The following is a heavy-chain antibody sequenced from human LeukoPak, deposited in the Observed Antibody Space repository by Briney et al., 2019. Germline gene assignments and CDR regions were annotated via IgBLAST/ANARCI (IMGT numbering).Heavy chain of an antibody. CDR1: GYTFTSYD. CDR3: ARGGSQTYYYGSGSYYYYGMDV. Sequence: ASVTVSCKASGYTFTSYDINWVRQAPGQGLEWMGWMNPNSGNTGYAQKFQGRVTMTRNTSISTAYMELSSLRSEDTAVYYCARGGSQTYYYGSGSYYYYGMDVWGQGTTVTVSS. CDR2: MNPNSGNT. J-gene: IGHJ6*02. V-gene: IGHV1-8*01. D-gene: IGHD3-10*01.